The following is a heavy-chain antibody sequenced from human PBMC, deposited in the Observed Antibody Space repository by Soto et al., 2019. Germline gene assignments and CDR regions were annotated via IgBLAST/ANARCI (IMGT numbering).Heavy chain of an antibody. V-gene: IGHV4-31*03. CDR1: GGSISTGGYY. CDR2: IYYSGSA. CDR3: SMFYYASGSLIVRAPDY. J-gene: IGHJ4*02. Sequence: PSETLSLTCTVSGGSISTGGYYWSWIRQHPGKGLEWIGYIYYSGSAYYKPSLQSRLTMSVDTSKNQFSLKLNSVTAADTAVYYCSMFYYASGSLIVRAPDYWGQGTLVTVSS. D-gene: IGHD3-10*01.